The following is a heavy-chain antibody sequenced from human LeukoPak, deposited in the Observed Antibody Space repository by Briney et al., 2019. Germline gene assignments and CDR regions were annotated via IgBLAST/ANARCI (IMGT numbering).Heavy chain of an antibody. CDR1: GFTFDDYA. J-gene: IGHJ3*02. CDR3: AKDYNDYGDYGGAFVI. V-gene: IGHV3-9*01. CDR2: ISWNSGSI. Sequence: PGRSLRLSCAASGFTFDDYAMHWVRQAPGKGLEWVSGISWNSGSIGYADSVKGRFTISRDNAKNSLYLQMNSLRAEDTALYYCAKDYNDYGDYGGAFVIWGQGTMVTVSS. D-gene: IGHD4-17*01.